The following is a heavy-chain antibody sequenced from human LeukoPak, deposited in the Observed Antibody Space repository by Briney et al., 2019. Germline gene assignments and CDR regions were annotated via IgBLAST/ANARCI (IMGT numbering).Heavy chain of an antibody. CDR2: LRYDGESK. CDR1: GFSIGTSG. Sequence: GGSLRLSCAASGFSIGTSGMHWVRQSPVRGLEWVAFLRYDGESKYYTDSVKGRFTISRDNSKNTLYLQMNSLRAEDTAVYYCAKDFLGGFDYWGQGTLVTVSS. V-gene: IGHV3-30*02. D-gene: IGHD1-26*01. CDR3: AKDFLGGFDY. J-gene: IGHJ4*02.